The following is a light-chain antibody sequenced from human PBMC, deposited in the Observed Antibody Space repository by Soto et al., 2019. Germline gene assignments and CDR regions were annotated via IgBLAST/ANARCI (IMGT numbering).Light chain of an antibody. Sequence: DIQMTQSPSSLSASLGDRVTITCQASQDISNYLNWYQQKPGKAPKLLIYDASNLQTGVPSRFSGSGSGTDFTFTISSLQPEDIATYYCQQYDNLPITFGQGTRLAIK. CDR2: DAS. J-gene: IGKJ5*01. CDR1: QDISNY. CDR3: QQYDNLPIT. V-gene: IGKV1-33*01.